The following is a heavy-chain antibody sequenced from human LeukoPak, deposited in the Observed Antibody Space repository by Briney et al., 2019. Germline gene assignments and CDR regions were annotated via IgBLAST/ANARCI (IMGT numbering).Heavy chain of an antibody. Sequence: SETLSLTCAVSGGSFIGSHWNWIRQPPGKGLEWIGEINHSGNTNYNPSLKSRVTISVDTSKNQFSLKLRSVTAADTTVYYCARDPTTVVTLPYYFDDWGQGTLVTVSS. D-gene: IGHD4-23*01. V-gene: IGHV4-34*01. CDR3: ARDPTTVVTLPYYFDD. CDR1: GGSFIGSH. CDR2: INHSGNT. J-gene: IGHJ4*02.